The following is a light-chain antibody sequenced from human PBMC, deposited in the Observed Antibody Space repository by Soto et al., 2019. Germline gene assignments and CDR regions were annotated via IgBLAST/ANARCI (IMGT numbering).Light chain of an antibody. V-gene: IGLV1-47*02. Sequence: QAVLTQPPSASGTPGQRVTISCSGATSNIGSNYVYWYQHLPGTAPKLLIYTDNERPSGVPDRFSGSKSGTSASLAISGLRSEDEADYYCAPWDDNLRGSWVFGGATKLTVL. CDR3: APWDDNLRGSWV. CDR2: TDN. J-gene: IGLJ2*01. CDR1: TSNIGSNY.